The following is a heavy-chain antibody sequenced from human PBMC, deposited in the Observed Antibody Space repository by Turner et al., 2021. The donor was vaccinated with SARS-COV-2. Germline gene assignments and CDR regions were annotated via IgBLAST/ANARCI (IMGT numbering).Heavy chain of an antibody. CDR2: VYYDGSS. CDR1: GGSITSYY. J-gene: IGHJ4*02. CDR3: ASGSGSYSAWYFDY. D-gene: IGHD2-21*02. Sequence: QVQLQESGPGLVKPSEILSLTCSVAGGSITSYYWSWIRQAPGKGLEWIGYVYYDGSSNYNPSLKSRVTISVDTSKNQFSLKLTSVTAADTAVYYCASGSGSYSAWYFDYWGQGTLVTVSS. V-gene: IGHV4-59*01.